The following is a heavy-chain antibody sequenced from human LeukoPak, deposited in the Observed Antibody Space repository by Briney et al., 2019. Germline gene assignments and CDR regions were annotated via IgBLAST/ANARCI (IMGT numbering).Heavy chain of an antibody. V-gene: IGHV1-18*01. CDR3: ARGTTVTTEGGFDY. D-gene: IGHD4-17*01. Sequence: ASVKVSCKASGGTFSSYAISWVRQAPGQGLEWMGWISAYNGNTNYAQKLQGRVTMTTDTSTSTAYMELRSLRSDDTAVYYCARGTTVTTEGGFDYWGQGTLVTVSS. J-gene: IGHJ4*02. CDR1: GGTFSSYA. CDR2: ISAYNGNT.